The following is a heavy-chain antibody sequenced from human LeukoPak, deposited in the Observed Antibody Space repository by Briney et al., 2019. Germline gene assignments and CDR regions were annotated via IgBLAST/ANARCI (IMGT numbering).Heavy chain of an antibody. J-gene: IGHJ4*02. Sequence: GGSLRLSCAASGFTFSNYGMHWVRQAPGKGLECVAVIWYDGSNKYYADSVKGRFTISRDNSKNTLYLQMNSLSAEDTAVYSCARDANGGGPYFDYWGQGTLVTVSS. V-gene: IGHV3-33*01. D-gene: IGHD3-10*01. CDR1: GFTFSNYG. CDR3: ARDANGGGPYFDY. CDR2: IWYDGSNK.